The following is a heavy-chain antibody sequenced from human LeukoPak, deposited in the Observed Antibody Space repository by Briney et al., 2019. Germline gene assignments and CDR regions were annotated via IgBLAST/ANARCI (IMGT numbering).Heavy chain of an antibody. J-gene: IGHJ4*02. CDR2: IYNDGTT. Sequence: SETLSLTCTVSGGSSSSYYWSWIRQPPGKGLEWMGNIYNDGTTSYNPSLKSRISISEDTSKNQFSLNLRSVTAADTAVYYCARHKSSGTYPLDYWGQGTLVTVSS. CDR1: GGSSSSYY. D-gene: IGHD1-26*01. CDR3: ARHKSSGTYPLDY. V-gene: IGHV4-59*08.